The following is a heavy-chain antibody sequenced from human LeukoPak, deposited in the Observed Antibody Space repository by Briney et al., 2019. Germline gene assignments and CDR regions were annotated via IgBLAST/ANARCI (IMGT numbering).Heavy chain of an antibody. CDR3: ARPLTSINPFDY. V-gene: IGHV3-30-3*01. D-gene: IGHD2-21*02. J-gene: IGHJ4*02. Sequence: GRSLRLSCAASGFTFSSYAMHWVRQAPGKGLEWVAVISYDGSNKYYADSVKGRFTISRDNSKNTLYLQMNSLRAEDTAVYYCARPLTSINPFDYWGQGTLVTVSS. CDR1: GFTFSSYA. CDR2: ISYDGSNK.